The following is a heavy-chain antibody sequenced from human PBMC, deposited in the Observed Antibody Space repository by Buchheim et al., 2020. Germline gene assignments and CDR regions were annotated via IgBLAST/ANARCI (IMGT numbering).Heavy chain of an antibody. CDR3: ARENRIQLWSRPDY. V-gene: IGHV3-7*01. J-gene: IGHJ4*02. CDR2: IKQDGSEK. Sequence: EVQLVESGGGLVQPGGSLRLSCAASGFTFSSYWVSWVRQAPGKGLEWVANIKQDGSEKYYVDSVKGRFTISRDNAKNSLYLQMNSLRAEDTAVYYCARENRIQLWSRPDYWGQGTL. CDR1: GFTFSSYW. D-gene: IGHD5-18*01.